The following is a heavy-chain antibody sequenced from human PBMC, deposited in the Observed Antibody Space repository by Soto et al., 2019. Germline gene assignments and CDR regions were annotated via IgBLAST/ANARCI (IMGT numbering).Heavy chain of an antibody. J-gene: IGHJ5*02. V-gene: IGHV1-18*01. CDR1: GYTFTNYG. Sequence: QVQLVQSGGEVKKPGASVKVSCKASGYTFTNYGITWVRQAPGQGLEWMGWISGYNGITIYAQNLQGRVTMTTDTTTSAADMELRSLRSDDTAVYYCARGPRNWFDPWGQGTLVTVSS. CDR2: ISGYNGIT. CDR3: ARGPRNWFDP.